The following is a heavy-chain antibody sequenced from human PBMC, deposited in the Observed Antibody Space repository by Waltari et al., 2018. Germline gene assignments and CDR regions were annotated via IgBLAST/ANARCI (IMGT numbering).Heavy chain of an antibody. J-gene: IGHJ4*02. CDR2: RNPNSGNT. D-gene: IGHD3-10*01. CDR3: ARGSRLGSGTFCPTATDN. CDR1: GYPFSTFD. Sequence: QVQLVQSGAEVKEPGASVKVSCKASGYPFSTFDINWLRQATGQGLAWRGGRNPNSGNTGYAPKFQGRVTMTRDTAISTAYMERSSLRSDDTAVYYGARGSRLGSGTFCPTATDNWAQGTPVTVSS. V-gene: IGHV1-8*01.